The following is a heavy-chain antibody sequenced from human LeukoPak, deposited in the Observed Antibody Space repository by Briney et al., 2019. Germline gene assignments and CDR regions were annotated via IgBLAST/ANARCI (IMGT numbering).Heavy chain of an antibody. V-gene: IGHV3-30*18. J-gene: IGHJ4*02. CDR1: GLTFSSYG. CDR2: ISYDGSNK. D-gene: IGHD3-10*01. CDR3: AKVRFGELLRGYFDY. Sequence: PGGSLRLSCAASGLTFSSYGMHWVRQAPGKGLEWGAVISYDGSNKYYADSVKGRFTISRDNSKNTLYLQRNSLRAEDTAVYYCAKVRFGELLRGYFDYWGQGTLVTVSS.